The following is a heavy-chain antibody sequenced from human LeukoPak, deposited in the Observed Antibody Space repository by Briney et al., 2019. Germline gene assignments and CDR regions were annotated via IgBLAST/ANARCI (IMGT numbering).Heavy chain of an antibody. CDR2: INWNGGST. CDR1: GFTFDDYG. D-gene: IGHD3-10*01. Sequence: PGGSLRLSCAASGFTFDDYGTSWVRQAPGKGLEWVSGINWNGGSTGYADSVKGRFTISRDNAKNSLYLQMNSLRAEDTALYYCARSRDYYGSGSFDYWGQGTLVTVSS. V-gene: IGHV3-20*04. J-gene: IGHJ4*02. CDR3: ARSRDYYGSGSFDY.